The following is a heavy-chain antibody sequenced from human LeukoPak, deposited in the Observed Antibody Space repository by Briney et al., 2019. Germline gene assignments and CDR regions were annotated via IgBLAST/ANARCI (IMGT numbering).Heavy chain of an antibody. J-gene: IGHJ4*02. Sequence: PGGSLRLSCTASGFTFSDYYMSWIRQAPGKRLECVSYITSSSYTNYADSVKGRFTISRDNAKNSLYLQMNSLRAEDTAVYYCVRSYGSGSYYPLDYWGQGTLVTVSS. CDR3: VRSYGSGSYYPLDY. D-gene: IGHD3-10*01. CDR2: ITSSSYT. CDR1: GFTFSDYY. V-gene: IGHV3-11*03.